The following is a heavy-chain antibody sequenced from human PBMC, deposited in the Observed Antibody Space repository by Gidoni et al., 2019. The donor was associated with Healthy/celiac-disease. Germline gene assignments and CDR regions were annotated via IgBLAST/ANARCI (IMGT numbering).Heavy chain of an antibody. Sequence: EVQLVESGGGLVQPGGSLRLSCAASGFTFSSYSMNWVRQAPGKGLEWVSYISSSSSTIYYAESVKGRFTISRDNAKNSLYLQMNSLRAEDTAVYYCARDGMIVVVPAANYYGMDVWGQGTTVTVSS. D-gene: IGHD2-2*01. CDR3: ARDGMIVVVPAANYYGMDV. V-gene: IGHV3-48*01. CDR1: GFTFSSYS. J-gene: IGHJ6*02. CDR2: ISSSSSTI.